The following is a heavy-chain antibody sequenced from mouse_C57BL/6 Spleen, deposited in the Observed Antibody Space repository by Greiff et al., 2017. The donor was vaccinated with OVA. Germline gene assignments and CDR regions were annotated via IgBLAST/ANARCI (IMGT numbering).Heavy chain of an antibody. CDR2: INPYNGGT. Sequence: VQLQQSGPVLVKPGASVKMSCKASGYTFTDYYMNWVKQSHGKSLEWIGVINPYNGGTSYNQKFKGKATLTVDKSSSTAYMELNSLTSEDSAVYYCASPRGDGSSYFDYWGQGTTLTVSS. CDR1: GYTFTDYY. D-gene: IGHD1-1*01. J-gene: IGHJ2*01. CDR3: ASPRGDGSSYFDY. V-gene: IGHV1-19*01.